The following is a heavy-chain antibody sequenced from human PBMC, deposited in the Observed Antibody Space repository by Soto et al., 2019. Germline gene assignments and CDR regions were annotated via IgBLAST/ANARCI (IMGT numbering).Heavy chain of an antibody. CDR2: IWYDGSNK. CDR1: GFTFSSYG. J-gene: IGHJ4*02. CDR3: ARVSRSGYYPKY. V-gene: IGHV3-33*01. Sequence: PGGSLRLSCAASGFTFSSYGMHWVRQAPGKGLEWVAVIWYDGSNKYYADSVKGRFTISRDNSKNTLYLQMSSLRAGDTAVYYCARVSRSGYYPKYWGQGTLVTVSS. D-gene: IGHD3-3*01.